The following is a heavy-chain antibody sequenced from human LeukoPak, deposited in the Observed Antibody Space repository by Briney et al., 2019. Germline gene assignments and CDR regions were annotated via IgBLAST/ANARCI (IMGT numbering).Heavy chain of an antibody. D-gene: IGHD3-22*01. V-gene: IGHV1-69*13. Sequence: SVKVSCKASGGTFSSYAISWVRQAPGQGLEWMGGIIPIFGTANYAQKFQGRVTITADESTSTAYMELSSLRSEDTAVYYCARDPRKYYGSSGYHIDAFDIWGQGTMVTVSS. CDR1: GGTFSSYA. CDR3: ARDPRKYYGSSGYHIDAFDI. CDR2: IIPIFGTA. J-gene: IGHJ3*02.